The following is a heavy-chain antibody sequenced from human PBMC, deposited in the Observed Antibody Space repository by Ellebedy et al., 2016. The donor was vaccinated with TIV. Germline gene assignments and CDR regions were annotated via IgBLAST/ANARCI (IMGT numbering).Heavy chain of an antibody. CDR3: ARSVQSRYFAY. CDR2: ISSSSDYT. V-gene: IGHV3-11*06. Sequence: GGSLRLSXVVSGFTFSDHYMSWLRQAPGKGLEWISSISSSSDYTNYGDSVKGRFTVSRDNAKNSLYLQMNSLRAEDTAVYYCARSVQSRYFAYWGQGTLVTVSS. D-gene: IGHD2/OR15-2a*01. J-gene: IGHJ4*02. CDR1: GFTFSDHY.